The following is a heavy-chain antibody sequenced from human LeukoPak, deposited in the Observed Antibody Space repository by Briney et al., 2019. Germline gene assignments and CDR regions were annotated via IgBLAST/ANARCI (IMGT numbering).Heavy chain of an antibody. D-gene: IGHD4-17*01. CDR1: GFTFSAYW. CDR3: TFSSYGDHVGVDAFDI. CDR2: INGDGSRT. J-gene: IGHJ3*02. V-gene: IGHV3-74*01. Sequence: GRSLRLSCAASGFTFSAYWMQWVRQAPGKGLVWVSRINGDGSRTNYADSVKGRFTISRDNAKNTLYLQMNSLRAEDTAMYYCTFSSYGDHVGVDAFDIWGQGAMVTVSS.